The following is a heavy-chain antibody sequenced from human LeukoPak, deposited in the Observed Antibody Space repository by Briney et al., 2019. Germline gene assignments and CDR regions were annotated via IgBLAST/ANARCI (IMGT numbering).Heavy chain of an antibody. J-gene: IGHJ4*02. CDR2: ISGSGGST. D-gene: IGHD1-26*01. CDR3: ARVEQGATLVPFDY. CDR1: GGSFSGYY. V-gene: IGHV3-23*01. Sequence: PSETLSLTCAVSGGSFSGYYWSWIRQPPGKGLEWVSAISGSGGSTYYADSVKGRFTISRDNSKNTLYLQMNSLRAEDTAVYYCARVEQGATLVPFDYWGQGTLVTVSS.